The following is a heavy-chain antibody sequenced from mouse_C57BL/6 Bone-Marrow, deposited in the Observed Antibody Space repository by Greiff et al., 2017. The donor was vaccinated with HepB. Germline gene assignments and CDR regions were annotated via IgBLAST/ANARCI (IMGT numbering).Heavy chain of an antibody. J-gene: IGHJ3*01. CDR3: ARAYGSSPFAY. CDR2: IDPSDSST. V-gene: IGHV1-69*01. CDR1: GYTFTSYW. D-gene: IGHD1-1*01. Sequence: QVQLQQPGAELVMPGASVKLSCKASGYTFTSYWMHWVKQRPGQGLEWIGEIDPSDSSTNYNQKFKGKSTLTVDKSSSTAYMQLSSLTSEDSAVYYCARAYGSSPFAYWGQGTLVTVSA.